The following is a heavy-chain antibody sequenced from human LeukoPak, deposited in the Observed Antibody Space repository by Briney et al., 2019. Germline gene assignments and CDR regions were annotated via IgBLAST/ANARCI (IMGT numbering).Heavy chain of an antibody. CDR3: AKAIIWVYGCLEYYFDI. CDR1: GFTFSDNY. CDR2: ISISGATI. Sequence: GGSLRLSCAASGFTFSDNYMSWIRQAPGKGLEWVSFISISGATIHYADSVRGRLTISRDNAKNLLYLQMNSLIAEDTAMYYCAKAIIWVYGCLEYYFDIWGQGTLVTVSS. J-gene: IGHJ4*02. V-gene: IGHV3-11*01. D-gene: IGHD3-16*01.